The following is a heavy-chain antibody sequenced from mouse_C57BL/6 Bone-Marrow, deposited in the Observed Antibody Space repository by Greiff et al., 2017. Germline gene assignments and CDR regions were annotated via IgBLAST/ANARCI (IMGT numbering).Heavy chain of an antibody. J-gene: IGHJ2*01. CDR1: GYTFTSYD. D-gene: IGHD1-1*01. CDR3: ARGGCYGSSDFDD. CDR2: IYPRDGST. Sequence: VQLQQSGPELVKPGASVKLSCKASGYTFTSYDINWVKQRPGQGLEWIGRIYPRDGSTKYNEKFKGKATLTVDTSSSTAYMELHSLTSEDSAVYFGARGGCYGSSDFDDWGQGTTLTVSS. V-gene: IGHV1-85*01.